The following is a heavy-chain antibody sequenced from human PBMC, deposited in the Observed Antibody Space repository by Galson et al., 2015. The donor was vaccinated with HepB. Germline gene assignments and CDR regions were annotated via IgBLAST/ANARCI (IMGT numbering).Heavy chain of an antibody. Sequence: SLRLSCAASGFIFSSYAMNWVRQAPGKGLEWVSSISRNGDNAYYADSVKGRFTISRDNSKNTVYMEMNSLRVEDTAVYYCMKALEYSSRWGQGTLVTVSS. D-gene: IGHD3-22*01. J-gene: IGHJ4*02. V-gene: IGHV3-23*01. CDR3: MKALEYSSR. CDR1: GFIFSSYA. CDR2: ISRNGDNA.